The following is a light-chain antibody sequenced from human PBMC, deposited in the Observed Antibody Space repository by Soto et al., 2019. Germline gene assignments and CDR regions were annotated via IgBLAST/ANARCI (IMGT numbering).Light chain of an antibody. J-gene: IGLJ3*02. CDR1: SSNIGAGYD. Sequence: QPVLTQPPSVSGAPGQRVTISCTGSSSNIGAGYDVHWYQQLPGTAPKLLIYGNSNRPSGVPDRFSGSKSGTSASLAITGLQAEDAADYYCQSYDSSLRGRVFGGGTKVTVL. CDR3: QSYDSSLRGRV. CDR2: GNS. V-gene: IGLV1-40*01.